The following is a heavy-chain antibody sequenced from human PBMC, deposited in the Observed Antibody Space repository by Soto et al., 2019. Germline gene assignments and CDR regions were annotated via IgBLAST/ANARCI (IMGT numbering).Heavy chain of an antibody. D-gene: IGHD6-13*01. CDR1: GFTFSSFA. Sequence: GGSLRLSCAASGFTFSSFAMHWVRQAPAKGLEWVSTIRGSGESTYYADSVKGRFTISRDNSKNTLYLHMNSLRAEDTAVYYCARSLYLAAADNWFDPWGQGTPVTVSS. J-gene: IGHJ5*02. CDR3: ARSLYLAAADNWFDP. CDR2: IRGSGEST. V-gene: IGHV3-23*01.